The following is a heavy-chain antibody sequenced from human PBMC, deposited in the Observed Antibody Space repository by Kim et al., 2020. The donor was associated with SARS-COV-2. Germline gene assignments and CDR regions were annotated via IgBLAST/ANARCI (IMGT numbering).Heavy chain of an antibody. V-gene: IGHV3-23*01. CDR2: ISGSGGST. CDR1: GFTFSSYA. J-gene: IGHJ4*02. CDR3: AKDRYDFWSGYYTGITFDY. D-gene: IGHD3-3*01. Sequence: GGSLRLSCAASGFTFSSYAMSWVRQAPGKGLEWVSAISGSGGSTYYTDSVKGRFTISRDNSKNTLYLQMNSLRAEDTAVYYCAKDRYDFWSGYYTGITFDYWGQGTLVTVSS.